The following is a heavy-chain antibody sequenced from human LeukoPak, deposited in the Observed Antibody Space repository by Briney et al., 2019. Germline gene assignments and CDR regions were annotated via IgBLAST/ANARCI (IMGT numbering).Heavy chain of an antibody. D-gene: IGHD3-22*01. J-gene: IGHJ4*02. Sequence: GGSLRLSCAASGFTFSSYGMHWVRQAPGKGLEWVAFIRYDGSNKYYADSVKGRFTISRDNSKNTLYLQMNSPRAEDTAVYYCAKVGDYYDSSGYYIWGQGTLVTVSS. CDR1: GFTFSSYG. CDR2: IRYDGSNK. V-gene: IGHV3-30*02. CDR3: AKVGDYYDSSGYYI.